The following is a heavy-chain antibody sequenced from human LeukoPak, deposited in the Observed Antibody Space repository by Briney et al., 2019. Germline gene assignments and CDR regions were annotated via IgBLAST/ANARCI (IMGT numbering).Heavy chain of an antibody. CDR3: ARETHYDFWSGLFPMDV. D-gene: IGHD3-3*01. CDR2: ISAYNGNT. J-gene: IGHJ6*03. V-gene: IGHV1-18*01. CDR1: GYTLTSYG. Sequence: ASVKVSCKASGYTLTSYGISWVRQAPGQGLEWMGWISAYNGNTNYAQKLQGRVTITTDTSTSTAYMELRSLRSDDTAVYYCARETHYDFWSGLFPMDVWGKGTTVTVSS.